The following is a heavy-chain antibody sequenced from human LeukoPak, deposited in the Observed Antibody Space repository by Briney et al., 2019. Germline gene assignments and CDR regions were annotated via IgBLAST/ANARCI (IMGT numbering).Heavy chain of an antibody. Sequence: PSETLSLTCTVSGGSISSGGYYWSWIRQHPGKGLEWIGYIYYSGSTYYNPSLKSRVTISVDTSKNQFSLKLSSVAAADTAVYYCARERYYGSGTYMDYWGQGTLVTASS. CDR2: IYYSGST. D-gene: IGHD3-10*01. CDR1: GGSISSGGYY. J-gene: IGHJ4*02. V-gene: IGHV4-31*03. CDR3: ARERYYGSGTYMDY.